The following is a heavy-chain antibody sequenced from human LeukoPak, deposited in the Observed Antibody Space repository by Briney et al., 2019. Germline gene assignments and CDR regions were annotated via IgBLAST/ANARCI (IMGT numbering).Heavy chain of an antibody. CDR1: GFTFSSYS. CDR2: ISSSSSYI. Sequence: PGGSLRLSCAASGFTFSSYSMNWVRQAPGKGLEWVSSISSSSSYIYYADSVKGRFTISRNNAKNSLYLQMNSLRAEDTAVYYCARLMNYDILTGYDHWGQGTLVTVSS. J-gene: IGHJ4*02. D-gene: IGHD3-9*01. CDR3: ARLMNYDILTGYDH. V-gene: IGHV3-21*01.